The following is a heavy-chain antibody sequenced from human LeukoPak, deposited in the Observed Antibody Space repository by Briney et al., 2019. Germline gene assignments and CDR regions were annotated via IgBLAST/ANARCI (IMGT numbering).Heavy chain of an antibody. CDR2: IYYSGST. V-gene: IGHV4-59*08. Sequence: SETLSLTCTVSGGSISSYYWSWIRQPPGKGLEWIGYIYYSGSTNYNPSLKSRVTISVDTSKNQFSLKLSSVTAADTAVYYCASRAPYCGGDCYGYWGQGTLVTVSS. CDR3: ASRAPYCGGDCYGY. D-gene: IGHD2-21*01. J-gene: IGHJ4*02. CDR1: GGSISSYY.